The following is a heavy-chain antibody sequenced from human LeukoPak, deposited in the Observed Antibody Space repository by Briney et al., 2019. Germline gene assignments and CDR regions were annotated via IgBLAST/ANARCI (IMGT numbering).Heavy chain of an antibody. V-gene: IGHV4-4*07. D-gene: IGHD5-18*01. CDR2: IYTSGST. CDR3: ARENSYGQDYYFDY. Sequence: SETLSLTCAVSGGSISSYYWSWIRQPAGKGLEWIGRIYTSGSTNYNPSLKSRVTISVDTSKNQFSLKLSSVTAADTAVYYCARENSYGQDYYFDYWGQGTLVTVSS. J-gene: IGHJ4*02. CDR1: GGSISSYY.